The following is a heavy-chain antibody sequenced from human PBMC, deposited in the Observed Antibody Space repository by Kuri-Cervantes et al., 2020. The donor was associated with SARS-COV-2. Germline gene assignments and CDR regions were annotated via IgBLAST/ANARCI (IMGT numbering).Heavy chain of an antibody. CDR1: GYTLTELS. CDR3: ATGWTHGIAAAGRDWFDP. Sequence: ASVKVSCKVSGYTLTELSMHWVRQAPGKGLEWMGGFDPEDGETIYAQKFQGRVTMTEDTSTDTAYMELSSLRSEDTAVYYCATGWTHGIAAAGRDWFDPWGQGTLVTVSS. J-gene: IGHJ5*02. CDR2: FDPEDGET. V-gene: IGHV1-24*01. D-gene: IGHD6-13*01.